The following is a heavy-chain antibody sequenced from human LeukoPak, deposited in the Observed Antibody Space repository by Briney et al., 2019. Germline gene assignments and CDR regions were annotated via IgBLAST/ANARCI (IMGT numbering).Heavy chain of an antibody. CDR1: GGSISSGGDY. V-gene: IGHV4-31*03. Sequence: SQTLSLTCTVSGGSISSGGDYWSWIRQHPGKGLEWIGYIYYSGSTYYNPSLKSRVTISVDTSKNQFSLKLSSVTAADTAVYYCARDPRPMMAGTFGWFDPWGQGTLVTVSS. D-gene: IGHD1-1*01. J-gene: IGHJ5*02. CDR3: ARDPRPMMAGTFGWFDP. CDR2: IYYSGST.